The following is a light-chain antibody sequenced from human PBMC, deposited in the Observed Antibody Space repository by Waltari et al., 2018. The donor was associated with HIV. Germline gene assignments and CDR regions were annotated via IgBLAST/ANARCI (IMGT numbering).Light chain of an antibody. J-gene: IGLJ3*02. CDR1: SSNVGNQG. CDR2: RSN. V-gene: IGLV10-54*01. Sequence: LTCSGNSSNVGNQGAAWLQQHQGHPPKLLSYRSNNRPSGISERLSASRSGNTASLTITGLQPEDEADYYCSAWDNTLSAWVFGGGTKLTVL. CDR3: SAWDNTLSAWV.